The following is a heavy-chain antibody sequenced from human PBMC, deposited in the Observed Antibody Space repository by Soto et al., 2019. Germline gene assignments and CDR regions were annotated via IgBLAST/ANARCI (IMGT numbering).Heavy chain of an antibody. CDR2: INHSGST. J-gene: IGHJ4*02. D-gene: IGHD6-19*01. CDR1: GGSFSGYY. Sequence: QVQLQQWGAGLLKPSETLSLTCAVYGGSFSGYYWSWIRQPPGKGLEWIGEINHSGSTNYNPSLKSRVTISVDTSKNQFSRKLISVTAADTAVYYCARRLVGFDYWGQGTLVTVSS. CDR3: ARRLVGFDY. V-gene: IGHV4-34*01.